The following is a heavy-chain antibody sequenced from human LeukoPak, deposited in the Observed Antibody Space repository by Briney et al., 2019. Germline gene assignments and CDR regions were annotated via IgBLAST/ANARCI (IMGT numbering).Heavy chain of an antibody. CDR3: ASWEGYGYNAFDI. CDR1: GFTFSSYA. Sequence: GGSLRLSCAASGFTFSSYAMSWVRQAPGKGLEWVSAISGSGGSTYYADSVKGRFTISRDNSKNTLYLQMNSLRAEDTAVYYCASWEGYGYNAFDIWGQGTMVTVSS. J-gene: IGHJ3*02. V-gene: IGHV3-23*01. CDR2: ISGSGGST. D-gene: IGHD5-18*01.